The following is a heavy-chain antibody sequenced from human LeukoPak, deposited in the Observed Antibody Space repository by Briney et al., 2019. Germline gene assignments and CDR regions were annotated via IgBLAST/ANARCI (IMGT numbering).Heavy chain of an antibody. D-gene: IGHD6-19*01. CDR2: ISFSGNTI. J-gene: IGHJ4*02. CDR3: ARDGKQQWLVHLTFDY. CDR1: GSTFRSYE. V-gene: IGHV3-48*03. Sequence: GGPLRLSCASSGSTFRSYEKNGLRPAPERGLEVCSYISFSGNTICYAAYLKGRFNSSRDNAENSLYLQMNSLRAEDTAVYSCARDGKQQWLVHLTFDYWGQGTLVTVSS.